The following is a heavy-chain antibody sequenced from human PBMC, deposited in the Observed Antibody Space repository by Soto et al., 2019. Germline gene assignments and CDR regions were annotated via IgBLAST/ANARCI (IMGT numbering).Heavy chain of an antibody. Sequence: SETLSLTCTVSGDSISDNYWSWIRQPPGKTLEWIGYMYYTGSTNYNPSLKSRVTMSVDTSKNQFSLRLSSVTAADTAVYYCARLLAPYTLWDWGQGTLVTVSS. D-gene: IGHD2-21*01. CDR2: MYYTGST. V-gene: IGHV4-59*12. CDR3: ARLLAPYTLWD. CDR1: GDSISDNY. J-gene: IGHJ4*02.